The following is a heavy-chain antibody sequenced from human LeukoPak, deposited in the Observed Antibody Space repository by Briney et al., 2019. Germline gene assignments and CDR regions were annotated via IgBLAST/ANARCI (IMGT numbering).Heavy chain of an antibody. CDR1: GYTCTDSY. V-gene: IGHV1-2*02. CDR2: INPNSDT. D-gene: IGHD4-23*01. CDR3: ARDRGGNSFDF. Sequence: ASVRVSCKASGYTCTDSYMHWMRQAPGQGLEWMGWINPNSDTNYAQKFQGRVTMTRDTSISTANMELNSLTSDDTGVYYCARDRGGNSFDFWGQGTLVTVSS. J-gene: IGHJ4*02.